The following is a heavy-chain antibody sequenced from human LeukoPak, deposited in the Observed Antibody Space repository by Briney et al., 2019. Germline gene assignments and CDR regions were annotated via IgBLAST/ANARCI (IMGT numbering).Heavy chain of an antibody. CDR3: ARVREFGELSY. CDR1: GFTFSDYY. D-gene: IGHD3-10*01. J-gene: IGHJ4*02. CDR2: ISSSGSTI. Sequence: GGSLRLSCAASGFTFSDYYMNWIRQAPGKGLEWVSYISSSGSTIYYADSVKGRFTISRDNAKNSLYLQMDSLRAEDTAVYYCARVREFGELSYWGQGTLVTVSS. V-gene: IGHV3-11*01.